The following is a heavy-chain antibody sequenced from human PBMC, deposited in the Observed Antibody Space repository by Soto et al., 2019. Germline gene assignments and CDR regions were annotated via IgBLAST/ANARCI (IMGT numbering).Heavy chain of an antibody. CDR1: GGSISSYY. D-gene: IGHD4-17*01. CDR2: IYYSGGT. Sequence: PSETLSRTCTVSGGSISSYYWSWIRQPPGKGLEWIGYIYYSGGTNYNPSLKSRVTISVDTSKNQFSLKLSSVTAADTAVYYCASGGDYGDGFYFDYWGQGTLVTVSS. V-gene: IGHV4-59*01. CDR3: ASGGDYGDGFYFDY. J-gene: IGHJ4*02.